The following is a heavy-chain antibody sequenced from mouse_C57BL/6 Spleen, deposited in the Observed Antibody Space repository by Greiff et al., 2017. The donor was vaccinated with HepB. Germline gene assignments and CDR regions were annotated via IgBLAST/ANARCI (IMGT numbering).Heavy chain of an antibody. D-gene: IGHD2-4*01. Sequence: EVKLVESGGGLVQPKGSLKLSCAASGFSFNTYAMNWVRQAPGKGLEWVARIRSKSNNYATYYADSVKDRFTISRDDSESMLYLQMNNLKTEDTAMYYCVRQGYDYWVYYFDYWGQGTTLTVSS. CDR3: VRQGYDYWVYYFDY. CDR1: GFSFNTYA. V-gene: IGHV10-1*01. CDR2: IRSKSNNYAT. J-gene: IGHJ2*01.